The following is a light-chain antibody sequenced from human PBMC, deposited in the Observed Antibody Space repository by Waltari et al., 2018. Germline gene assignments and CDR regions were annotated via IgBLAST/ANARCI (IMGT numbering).Light chain of an antibody. V-gene: IGLV3-25*03. J-gene: IGLJ3*02. CDR3: LSADSSGTSKV. Sequence: SYELTQPPSVSVSPGQTARITCSGDALPKQYAFWYQQKPGQAPVLIIAKDTQRPSGYPERFSGSSSGTTVTMTISGVQAEDEADYYCLSADSSGTSKVFGGGTKLTVL. CDR2: KDT. CDR1: ALPKQY.